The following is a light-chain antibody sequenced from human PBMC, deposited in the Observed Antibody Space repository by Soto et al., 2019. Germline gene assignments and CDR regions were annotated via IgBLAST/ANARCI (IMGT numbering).Light chain of an antibody. Sequence: EIVMTQPPATLSVSPGERATLSCRASQSVSSNLAWYQQKPGQAPRLLIYGASTRATGIPARFSGSGSGTEFTLTISSLQSEDFAVCYCQQYNNWPRPFGQGTKLVIK. V-gene: IGKV3-15*01. CDR2: GAS. CDR1: QSVSSN. CDR3: QQYNNWPRP. J-gene: IGKJ2*01.